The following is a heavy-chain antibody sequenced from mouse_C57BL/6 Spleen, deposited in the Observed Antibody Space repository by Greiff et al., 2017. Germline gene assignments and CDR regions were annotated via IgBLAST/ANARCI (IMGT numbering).Heavy chain of an antibody. D-gene: IGHD1-1*01. J-gene: IGHJ3*01. CDR3: ARHGSSYFWFAY. Sequence: QVQLQQPGAELVMPGASVKLSCKASGYTFTSYWMHWVKQRPGQGLEWIGEIDPSACYTNYNQKFKGKSTLTVDKSSSTAYMQLSSLTSEDSAVYYCARHGSSYFWFAYWGQGTLVTVSA. V-gene: IGHV1-69*01. CDR2: IDPSACYT. CDR1: GYTFTSYW.